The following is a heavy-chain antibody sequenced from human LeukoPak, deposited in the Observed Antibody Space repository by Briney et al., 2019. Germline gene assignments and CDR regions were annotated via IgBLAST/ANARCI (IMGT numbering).Heavy chain of an antibody. D-gene: IGHD6-13*01. J-gene: IGHJ4*02. Sequence: GGSLRLSCAASGFTFSSYWMRWVRQAPGKGLELVANIKQDGSEKYYVDSVQGRFTISRDNAKNSLYLQMNSLRVEDTAVYYCAREHSSSWPNFDYWGQGTLVTVSS. CDR3: AREHSSSWPNFDY. CDR1: GFTFSSYW. V-gene: IGHV3-7*03. CDR2: IKQDGSEK.